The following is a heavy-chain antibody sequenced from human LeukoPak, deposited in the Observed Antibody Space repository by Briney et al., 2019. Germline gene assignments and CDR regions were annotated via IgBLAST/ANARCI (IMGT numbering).Heavy chain of an antibody. CDR2: IIPIFGTA. CDR3: AGGVVDTAMVS. D-gene: IGHD5-18*01. Sequence: SVKVSCKASGGTFSSYAISWVRQAPGQGLEWMGRIIPIFGTANYAQKFQGRVTITTDESTSTAYMELSSLKSEDTAVYYCAGGVVDTAMVSWGQGTLVTVSS. V-gene: IGHV1-69*05. J-gene: IGHJ4*02. CDR1: GGTFSSYA.